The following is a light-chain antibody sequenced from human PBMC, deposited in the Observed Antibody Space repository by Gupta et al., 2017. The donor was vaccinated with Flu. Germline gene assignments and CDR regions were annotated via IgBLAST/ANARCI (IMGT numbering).Light chain of an antibody. J-gene: IGLJ3*02. CDR1: TGAVTSGYY. V-gene: IGLV7-43*01. Sequence: QTVVTQEPSLTVSPGGTVTLTCASNTGAVTSGYYANWFQQKPGQAPRAFFYKTDKKHAWTPARFAGFLLGGKAALTLSAVQPEDEAEYFCLLFYNYDWVFGGGTKLTVL. CDR3: LLFYNYDWV. CDR2: KTD.